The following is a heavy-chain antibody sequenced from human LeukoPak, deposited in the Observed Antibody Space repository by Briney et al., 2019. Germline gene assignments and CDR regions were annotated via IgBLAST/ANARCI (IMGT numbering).Heavy chain of an antibody. V-gene: IGHV4-39*01. D-gene: IGHD1-26*01. J-gene: IGHJ4*02. Sequence: SETLSLTCTVSGGSIGSSNYYWGWIRQPPGKGLEWIGHIFYSGNTYYNPSLKSRATISVDTSKNQFSLHLSSVTAADTATYYCARRGITYSSSFFAFWGQGTLVTVSS. CDR2: IFYSGNT. CDR1: GGSIGSSNYY. CDR3: ARRGITYSSSFFAF.